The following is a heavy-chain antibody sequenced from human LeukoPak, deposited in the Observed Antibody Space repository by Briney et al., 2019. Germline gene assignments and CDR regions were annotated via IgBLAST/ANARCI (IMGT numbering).Heavy chain of an antibody. Sequence: PGGSLRLSCAASGFTFSNYGMHWVRQAPGKGLEWVAFIRYDGSNKYYADSVKGRFTISRDNSKNTLYLQMNSLRAEDTAVYYCAKGYSQYSSRWYYFDFWGQGTLVTVSS. CDR3: AKGYSQYSSRWYYFDF. CDR1: GFTFSNYG. D-gene: IGHD6-13*01. V-gene: IGHV3-30*02. J-gene: IGHJ4*02. CDR2: IRYDGSNK.